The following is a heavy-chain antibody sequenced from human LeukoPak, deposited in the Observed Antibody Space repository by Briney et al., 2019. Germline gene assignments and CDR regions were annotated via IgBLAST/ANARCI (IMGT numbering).Heavy chain of an antibody. Sequence: PSETLSLTCAVYGGSFSGYYWSWIRQPPGKGLEWIGEINHSGSTNYNPSLKSRVTISVDTSKNQFSLKLSSVTAADTAVYYCARAGSGSYYYWFDPWGQGTLVTVSS. CDR2: INHSGST. D-gene: IGHD1-26*01. CDR1: GGSFSGYY. V-gene: IGHV4-34*01. CDR3: ARAGSGSYYYWFDP. J-gene: IGHJ5*02.